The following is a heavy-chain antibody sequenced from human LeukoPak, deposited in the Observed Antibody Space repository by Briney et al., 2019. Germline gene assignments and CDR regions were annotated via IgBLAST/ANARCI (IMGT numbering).Heavy chain of an antibody. Sequence: GGSRRLSCAASGFTFTRFAMSWVRQVPGKGLEWVSAISNGGRKYYTDSVKGRFTISRDNSKNTVHLQMNSLRAEDTALYYCAKESPYPVGGAGRIYYFDYWGQGALVTVSS. J-gene: IGHJ4*02. D-gene: IGHD1-26*01. CDR3: AKESPYPVGGAGRIYYFDY. V-gene: IGHV3-23*01. CDR1: GFTFTRFA. CDR2: ISNGGRK.